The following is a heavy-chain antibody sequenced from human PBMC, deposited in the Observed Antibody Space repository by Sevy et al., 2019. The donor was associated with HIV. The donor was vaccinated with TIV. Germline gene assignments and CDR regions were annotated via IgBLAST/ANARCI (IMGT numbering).Heavy chain of an antibody. V-gene: IGHV3-30*02. CDR3: AKGPHPAGTTSYGLEV. CDR1: GFTFKSYG. Sequence: GGSLRLSCAASGFTFKSYGMHWVRQAPGKGLEWVTFIRNDGSTKYYADSVRGRFTTSRDNSKNTLYLHMNNLRPEDTAVDYCAKGPHPAGTTSYGLEVWGQGTTVTLSS. J-gene: IGHJ6*02. CDR2: IRNDGSTK. D-gene: IGHD3-10*01.